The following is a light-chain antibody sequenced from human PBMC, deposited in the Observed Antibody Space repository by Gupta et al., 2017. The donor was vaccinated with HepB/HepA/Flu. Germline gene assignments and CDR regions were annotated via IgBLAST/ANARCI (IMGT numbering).Light chain of an antibody. CDR3: QQYDNLPWT. CDR1: QDMSNY. J-gene: IGKJ1*01. CDR2: DAS. Sequence: DIHMTQSPSSLSASVGDRVTITCQASQDMSNYLTWYQQRPGKAPKLLIYDASSLETGVPSRFSGSGSGTDFTFTISSLQPEDIATYYCQQYDNLPWTFGQGTKVEIK. V-gene: IGKV1-33*01.